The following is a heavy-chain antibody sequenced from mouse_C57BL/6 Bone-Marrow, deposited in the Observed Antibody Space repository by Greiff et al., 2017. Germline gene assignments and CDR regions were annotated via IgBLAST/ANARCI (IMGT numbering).Heavy chain of an antibody. Sequence: VQLLQPGAEFVKPGASVKMSCKASGYTFTSYWITWVKQRPGQGLEWIGDIYPGSGSTNYNEKFKSKATLTVDTSSSTAYMQLSSLTSEDSAVYYCARIYYSNPFAYWGQGTLVTVSA. CDR3: ARIYYSNPFAY. D-gene: IGHD2-5*01. J-gene: IGHJ3*01. CDR2: IYPGSGST. V-gene: IGHV1-55*01. CDR1: GYTFTSYW.